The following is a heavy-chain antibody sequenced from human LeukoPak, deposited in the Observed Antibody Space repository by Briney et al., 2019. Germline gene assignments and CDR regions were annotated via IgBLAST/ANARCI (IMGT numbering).Heavy chain of an antibody. V-gene: IGHV3-33*01. CDR3: ARDPYSGSYIGYYFDY. Sequence: PGRSLRLSCAASGSTFSSYGMHWVRQAPGKGLEWVAVIWYDGSNKYYADSVKGRFTISRDNSKNTLYLQMNSLRAEDTAVYYCARDPYSGSYIGYYFDYWGQGTLVTVSS. J-gene: IGHJ4*02. CDR2: IWYDGSNK. CDR1: GSTFSSYG. D-gene: IGHD1-26*01.